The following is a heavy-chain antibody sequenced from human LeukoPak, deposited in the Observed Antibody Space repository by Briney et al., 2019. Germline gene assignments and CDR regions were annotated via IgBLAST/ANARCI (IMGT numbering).Heavy chain of an antibody. J-gene: IGHJ3*02. CDR1: GFTFSRDA. V-gene: IGHV3-23*01. CDR2: ISGSGAST. D-gene: IGHD3-16*01. CDR3: AKSQFGGVFDGFDI. Sequence: GESLRLSCAASGFTFSRDAMSWVRQAPGKGLEWVSAISGSGASTYYADSVKGRFTISRDNSKNTLYVQMNSLRAEDTAVYYCAKSQFGGVFDGFDIWGQGTMVTVSS.